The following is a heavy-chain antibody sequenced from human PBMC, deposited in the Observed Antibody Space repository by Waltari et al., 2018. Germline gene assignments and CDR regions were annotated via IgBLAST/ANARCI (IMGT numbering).Heavy chain of an antibody. CDR3: ASTLSSSSSDY. Sequence: QVQLQESGPGLVKPSETLSLTCTVSGGSISSYYWSWIRQPPGKGLEWIGYIYYSGSTNTTPSLKSPVTISVDTSKNQFSLKLSSVTAADTAVYYCASTLSSSSSDYWGQGTLVTVSS. V-gene: IGHV4-59*01. CDR1: GGSISSYY. D-gene: IGHD6-6*01. CDR2: IYYSGST. J-gene: IGHJ4*02.